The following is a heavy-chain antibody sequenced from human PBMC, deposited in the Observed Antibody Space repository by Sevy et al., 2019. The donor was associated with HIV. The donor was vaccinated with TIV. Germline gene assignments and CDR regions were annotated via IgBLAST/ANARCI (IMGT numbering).Heavy chain of an antibody. CDR2: INPDSGGT. Sequence: ASVKVSCKASGSTFTGNYIHWVRQAPGQGLEWMGWINPDSGGTNYPQKFQGRVTMTRDTSISIAYMELSRLRYDDTAVYYCVYRGKMLGMDVWGQGTTVTVSS. CDR3: VYRGKMLGMDV. J-gene: IGHJ6*02. V-gene: IGHV1-2*02. CDR1: GSTFTGNY. D-gene: IGHD3-10*01.